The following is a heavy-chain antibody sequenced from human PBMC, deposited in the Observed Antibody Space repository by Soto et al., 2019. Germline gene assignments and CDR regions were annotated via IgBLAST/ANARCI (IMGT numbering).Heavy chain of an antibody. D-gene: IGHD3-22*01. V-gene: IGHV5-10-1*01. CDR1: GYSFAGYW. Sequence: EALKISCKGSGYSFAGYWITWVRQKPGKGLGGMGRIDPSDSQTYYSPSFRGHVTISVTKSITTVFLQWSSLRASDTAMYYCARQIYDSDTGPNFQYFFDSWGQGTPVTVSS. J-gene: IGHJ4*02. CDR2: IDPSDSQT. CDR3: ARQIYDSDTGPNFQYFFDS.